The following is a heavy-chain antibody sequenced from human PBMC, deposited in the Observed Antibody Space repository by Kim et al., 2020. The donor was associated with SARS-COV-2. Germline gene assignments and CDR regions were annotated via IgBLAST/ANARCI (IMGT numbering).Heavy chain of an antibody. CDR3: ARVGGFRGSGSGYFQH. D-gene: IGHD3-10*01. V-gene: IGHV3-20*04. J-gene: IGHJ1*01. CDR2: INWNGGST. Sequence: GGSLRLSCAASGFTFDDYGMSWVRQAPGKGLEWVSGINWNGGSTGYADSVKGRFTISRDNAKNSLYLQMNSLRAEDTALYYCARVGGFRGSGSGYFQHWGQGTLVTVSS. CDR1: GFTFDDYG.